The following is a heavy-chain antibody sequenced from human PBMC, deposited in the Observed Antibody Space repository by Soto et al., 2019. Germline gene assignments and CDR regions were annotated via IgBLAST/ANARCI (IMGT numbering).Heavy chain of an antibody. CDR3: ARQIPPLAYCCGDCYPHAFDI. V-gene: IGHV4-30-2*03. Sequence: SETLSLTCPMSGRSISRGYYSWRWFRQPPLTRQERIGYIYHSGSTYYNQSLKSRVTISVDTSKNQFSLKLSSVTAADTAVYYCARQIPPLAYCCGDCYPHAFDIWGQGTIVTVSS. J-gene: IGHJ3*02. D-gene: IGHD2-21*02. CDR2: IYHSGST. CDR1: GRSISRGYYS.